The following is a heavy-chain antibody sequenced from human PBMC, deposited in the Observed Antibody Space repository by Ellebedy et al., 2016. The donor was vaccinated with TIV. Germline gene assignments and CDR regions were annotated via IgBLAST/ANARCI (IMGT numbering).Heavy chain of an antibody. D-gene: IGHD1-7*01. CDR2: IFSDDGA. CDR3: TRNRNYADDY. V-gene: IGHV2-26*01. Sequence: SGPTLVKPTETLTLTCTVSGFSLSNPRMPVSWIRQPPGKALEWLAHIFSDDGASYSTSLSTRLTISRDTSKSQVVLTMTNMDPVDTATYYCTRNRNYADDYWGQGTLVTVSS. CDR1: GFSLSNPRMP. J-gene: IGHJ4*02.